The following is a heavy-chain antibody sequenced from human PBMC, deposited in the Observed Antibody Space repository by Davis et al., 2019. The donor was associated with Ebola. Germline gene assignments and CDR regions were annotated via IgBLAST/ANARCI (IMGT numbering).Heavy chain of an antibody. Sequence: ASVKVSCKASGYTFTSYYMHWVRQAPGQGLEWMGIINPSGGSTSYAQKFQGRVTMTRDTSTSTAYMELSSLRSEDTAVYYCARDKNMITFGGVIPKYYYYGMDVWGQGTTVTVSS. V-gene: IGHV1-46*01. CDR3: ARDKNMITFGGVIPKYYYYGMDV. D-gene: IGHD3-16*02. CDR1: GYTFTSYY. J-gene: IGHJ6*02. CDR2: INPSGGST.